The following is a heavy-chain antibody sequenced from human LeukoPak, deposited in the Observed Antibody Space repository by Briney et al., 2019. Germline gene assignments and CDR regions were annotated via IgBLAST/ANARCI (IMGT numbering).Heavy chain of an antibody. CDR1: GFTFSSYG. J-gene: IGHJ4*02. V-gene: IGHV3-33*01. CDR2: IWYDGSNK. CDR3: ARDWDTAMVN. D-gene: IGHD5-18*01. Sequence: GALRLSCAASGFTFSSYGMHWVRQAPGKGLAWVAVIWYDGSNKYYADSVKGRFTISRDNSKNTLYLQMNSLRAEDTAVYYCARDWDTAMVNWGQGTLVTVSS.